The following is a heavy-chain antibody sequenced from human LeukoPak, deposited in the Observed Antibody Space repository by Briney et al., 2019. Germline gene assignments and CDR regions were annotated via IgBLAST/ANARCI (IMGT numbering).Heavy chain of an antibody. CDR3: ARGDYYGSPKVVAA. CDR1: GYTFTDYY. J-gene: IGHJ5*02. Sequence: ASVKVSCKASGYTFTDYYINWVRQAPGQGLEWIGWINPNSGDTNYAQKFQDRVTMTRDTSISTAYIELNFLRSDDTAVFYCARGDYYGSPKVVAAWGQGTLVTVPS. D-gene: IGHD3-10*01. CDR2: INPNSGDT. V-gene: IGHV1-2*02.